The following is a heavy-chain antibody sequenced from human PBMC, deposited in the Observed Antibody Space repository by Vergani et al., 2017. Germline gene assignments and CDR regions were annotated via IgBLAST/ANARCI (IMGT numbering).Heavy chain of an antibody. CDR1: GGSFSGYY. D-gene: IGHD3-10*01. Sequence: QVQLQQWGAGLLKPSETLSLTCAVYGGSFSGYYWSWIRQPPGKGLEWIGEINHSGSTNYNPSLKSRVTISVDTSKNQFSLKLSSVTAAETAVYYCAVRPRVNLVGGEIVTKRTFDYWSQGSLVTVSS. J-gene: IGHJ4*02. V-gene: IGHV4-34*01. CDR2: INHSGST. CDR3: AVRPRVNLVGGEIVTKRTFDY.